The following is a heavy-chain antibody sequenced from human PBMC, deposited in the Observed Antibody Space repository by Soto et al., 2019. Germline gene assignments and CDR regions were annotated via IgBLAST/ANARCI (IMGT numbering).Heavy chain of an antibody. Sequence: GGSLRLSCAASGFTFSSYAMSWVRQAPWKGLEWVSAISGSGGSTYYADSVKGRFTISRDNSKNTLYLQMNSLRAEDTAVYYCAKNGNSSGYYLAQYYFDYWGQGTLVTVSS. V-gene: IGHV3-23*01. J-gene: IGHJ4*02. CDR3: AKNGNSSGYYLAQYYFDY. D-gene: IGHD3-22*01. CDR2: ISGSGGST. CDR1: GFTFSSYA.